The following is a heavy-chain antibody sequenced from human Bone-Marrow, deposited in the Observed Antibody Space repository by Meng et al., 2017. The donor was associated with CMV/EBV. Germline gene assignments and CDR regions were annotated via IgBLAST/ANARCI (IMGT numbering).Heavy chain of an antibody. J-gene: IGHJ6*02. CDR2: INPSGGST. D-gene: IGHD3-3*01. CDR3: ARDPHLEWSPYYGMDV. CDR1: GYTFTSYY. V-gene: IGHV1-46*01. Sequence: ASVKVSCKASGYTFTSYYMHWVRQAPGQGLEWMGIINPSGGSTSYAQKFQGRVTMTRDTSTSTAYMELRSLRSDDTAVYYCARDPHLEWSPYYGMDVWGQGTTVTVSS.